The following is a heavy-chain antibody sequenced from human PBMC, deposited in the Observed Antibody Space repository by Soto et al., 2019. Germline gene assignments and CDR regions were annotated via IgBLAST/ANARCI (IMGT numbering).Heavy chain of an antibody. CDR2: IIPIFGTA. D-gene: IGHD2-15*01. Sequence: QVQLVQSGAEVKKPGSSVKVSCKSSGGTFSTYAISWVRQAPGQGLEWMGGIIPIFGTANYAQKFQGRVTIPAGESTTTAYMEGIRLRSEDTAVYYCARDEMVVATGSRTWHYYYGMDVWGQGTTVTVSS. CDR1: GGTFSTYA. CDR3: ARDEMVVATGSRTWHYYYGMDV. J-gene: IGHJ6*02. V-gene: IGHV1-69*12.